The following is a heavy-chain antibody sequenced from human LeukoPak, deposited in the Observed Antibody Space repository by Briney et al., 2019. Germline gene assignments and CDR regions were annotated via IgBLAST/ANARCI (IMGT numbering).Heavy chain of an antibody. CDR2: ISGSGGST. J-gene: IGHJ4*02. CDR1: GFTFSSYG. CDR3: ARAVHYSGTSDQYTGGWYYFDF. V-gene: IGHV3-23*01. Sequence: PGGSLRLSCAASGFTFSSYGMSWVRQAPGKGLEWVSVISGSGGSTYYADSVKGRFTISRDNSMNTLYLQMNSLRAEDTAVYYCARAVHYSGTSDQYTGGWYYFDFWGQGTLVTVSS. D-gene: IGHD3-10*01.